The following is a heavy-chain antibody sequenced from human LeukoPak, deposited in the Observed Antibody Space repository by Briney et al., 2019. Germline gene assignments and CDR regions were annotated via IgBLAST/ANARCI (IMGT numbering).Heavy chain of an antibody. D-gene: IGHD1-7*01. V-gene: IGHV3-7*01. J-gene: IGHJ4*02. CDR2: IKDDGSNT. CDR1: GITLIGRW. Sequence: GGTLRLSCAASGITLIGRWMTWVRQAPGKGLEWVATIKDDGSNTYYVDSVKGRFTISRDNAKNSLYLQMNSLGAEDTAVYYCARAGITGTTVDYWGQGTLVTVSS. CDR3: ARAGITGTTVDY.